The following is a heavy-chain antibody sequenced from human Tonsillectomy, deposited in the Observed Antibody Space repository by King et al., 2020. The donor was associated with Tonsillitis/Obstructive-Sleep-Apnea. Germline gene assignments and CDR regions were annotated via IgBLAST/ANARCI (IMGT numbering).Heavy chain of an antibody. CDR2: INHSGST. CDR3: ATIPVVPAAPNWFDP. J-gene: IGHJ5*02. Sequence: VQLQQWGAGLLKPSETLSLTCAVYGGSFSGYYWSWIRQPPGKGLEWMGEINHSGSTNYNPSLKSRVTISEDTSKNQFSLKLSSVTAADTAVYYCATIPVVPAAPNWFDPWGQGTLVTVSS. D-gene: IGHD2-2*01. V-gene: IGHV4-34*01. CDR1: GGSFSGYY.